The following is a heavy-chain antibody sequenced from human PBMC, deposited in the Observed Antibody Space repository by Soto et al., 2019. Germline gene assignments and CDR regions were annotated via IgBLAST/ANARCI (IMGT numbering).Heavy chain of an antibody. J-gene: IGHJ6*02. Sequence: GGSLRLSCAASGFTFSSYGMHWVRQAPGKGLEWVAVIWYDGSNKYYADSVKGRFTISRDNSKNTLYLQMNSLRAEDTAVYYCARDGIVVVVAATPVDYYYYGMDVWGQGTTVTVSS. CDR2: IWYDGSNK. V-gene: IGHV3-33*01. CDR1: GFTFSSYG. CDR3: ARDGIVVVVAATPVDYYYYGMDV. D-gene: IGHD2-15*01.